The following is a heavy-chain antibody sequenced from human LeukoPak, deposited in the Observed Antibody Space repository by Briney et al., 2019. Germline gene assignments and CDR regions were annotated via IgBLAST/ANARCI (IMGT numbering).Heavy chain of an antibody. Sequence: GESLKISCKGSGYSFTSYWIGWVRQAPGKGLEWVAFAQFYGSEKFYADSVRGRFTISRDDSKNTLHLQMNSLRAEDTAVYYCAKDYGSGSYAFDYWGQGTLVTVSS. CDR1: GYSFTSYW. J-gene: IGHJ4*02. CDR3: AKDYGSGSYAFDY. D-gene: IGHD3-10*01. CDR2: AQFYGSEK. V-gene: IGHV3-30*02.